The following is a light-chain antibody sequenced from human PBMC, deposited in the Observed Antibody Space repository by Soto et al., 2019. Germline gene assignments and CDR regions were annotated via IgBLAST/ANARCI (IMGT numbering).Light chain of an antibody. J-gene: IGKJ1*01. CDR2: GAS. CDR3: QQYLSTRT. CDR1: QSSRAW. Sequence: DVRMTQSPSTLSASEGDRVTITCRAGQSSRAWLAWYQQKPGKAPNLLIYGASILESGVPSRFSGSGYGTEFTLTISSRQPDDSGTYYCQQYLSTRTFGQGTKVEV. V-gene: IGKV1-5*03.